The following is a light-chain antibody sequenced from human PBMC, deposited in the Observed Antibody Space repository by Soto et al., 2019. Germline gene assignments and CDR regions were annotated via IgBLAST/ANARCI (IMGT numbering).Light chain of an antibody. V-gene: IGLV2-23*01. J-gene: IGLJ2*01. Sequence: QSALTQPASVSGSPGQSITISCTGTSSDVGSYNLVSWYQQHPGKAPKLMIYEGSKRPSGVSNRFSGSKSGNTASLTISGLQAEDEADYYCCSYAGSNTYVLFGGGTKPTVL. CDR2: EGS. CDR3: CSYAGSNTYVL. CDR1: SSDVGSYNL.